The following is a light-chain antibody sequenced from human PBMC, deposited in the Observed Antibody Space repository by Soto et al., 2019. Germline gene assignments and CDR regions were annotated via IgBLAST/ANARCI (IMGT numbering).Light chain of an antibody. CDR3: QQYNSYSRS. CDR1: QTINYW. Sequence: DIQMTQSPSTLSASVGDRVTITCRASQTINYWLAWYQQKPGKAPNLLIYKASSLESGVPSRFSGSGSGTEFTLTISSLQPDDCATYYCQQYNSYSRSFGQGTKVVIK. J-gene: IGKJ1*01. CDR2: KAS. V-gene: IGKV1-5*03.